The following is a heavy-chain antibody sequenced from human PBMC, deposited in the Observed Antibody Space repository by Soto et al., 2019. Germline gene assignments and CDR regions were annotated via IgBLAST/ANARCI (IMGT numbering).Heavy chain of an antibody. CDR3: ARHPFSTEGSSYYYYRMDV. CDR1: GGSISSSSYY. CDR2: IYYSGST. J-gene: IGHJ6*02. Sequence: SETLSLTCTVSGGSISSSSYYWGWIRQPPGKGLEWIGSIYYSGSTYYNPSLKSRVTISVDTSKNQFSLKLSSVTAADTAVYYCARHPFSTEGSSYYYYRMDVWGQGTTVTVSS. D-gene: IGHD1-1*01. V-gene: IGHV4-39*01.